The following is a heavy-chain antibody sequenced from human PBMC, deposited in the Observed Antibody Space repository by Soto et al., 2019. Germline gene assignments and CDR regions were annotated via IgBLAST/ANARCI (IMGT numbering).Heavy chain of an antibody. D-gene: IGHD2-15*01. CDR2: VSGSGLTT. CDR3: AKRAPVCSGGTCYSGYFDY. J-gene: IGHJ4*02. CDR1: GFTFSNYA. Sequence: PGGSLRLSCTASGFTFSNYAMTWVRQAPGKGLEWVSLVSGSGLTTYYADSVKGRFTISRDNSKSTLYLQMNSLRADDTAIYYCAKRAPVCSGGTCYSGYFDYWGQGALVTVSS. V-gene: IGHV3-23*01.